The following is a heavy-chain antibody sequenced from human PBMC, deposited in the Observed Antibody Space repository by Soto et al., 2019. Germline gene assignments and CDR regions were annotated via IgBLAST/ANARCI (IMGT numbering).Heavy chain of an antibody. Sequence: QITLKESGPTVVNPTETLTLTCTFSGFSLTTSGVGVGWVRQSPGKAPEWLALIYWDDDKRYSTSLKSRLTITNDTSQNQVVLTTANVDPADTATYYCAHRVLRTVFGLVTTTAIYFDFWGQGTPFVVSS. D-gene: IGHD3-3*01. CDR2: IYWDDDK. CDR1: GFSLTTSGVG. V-gene: IGHV2-5*02. CDR3: AHRVLRTVFGLVTTTAIYFDF. J-gene: IGHJ4*02.